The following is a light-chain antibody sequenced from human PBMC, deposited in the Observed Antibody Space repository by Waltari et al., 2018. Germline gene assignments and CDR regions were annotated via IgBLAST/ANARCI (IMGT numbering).Light chain of an antibody. CDR2: EVS. Sequence: QSALTQPASVSGSPGQSITISCTGTSSDVGSYNLVSWYQKHPGKAPKLMIYEVSKRTSGVSNRFSGSKSGNTASLTSSGLQAEDEADYYCCSYAGSSTSVVFGGGTKLTVL. V-gene: IGLV2-23*02. J-gene: IGLJ2*01. CDR1: SSDVGSYNL. CDR3: CSYAGSSTSVV.